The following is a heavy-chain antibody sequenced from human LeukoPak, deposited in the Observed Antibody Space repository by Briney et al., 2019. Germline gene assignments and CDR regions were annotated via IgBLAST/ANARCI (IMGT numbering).Heavy chain of an antibody. J-gene: IGHJ3*02. Sequence: GGSLRLSCEASGFSLTSYDIHWVRQTPGKGLEWVAFLRSDGKTDNYADSVKGRFTLSRDNSENTLYLQLNSLRPEDTAVYYCARDLWASDGTGIYYQGLVDGFEIWGQGTMVTVSS. D-gene: IGHD3-22*01. CDR1: GFSLTSYD. CDR3: ARDLWASDGTGIYYQGLVDGFEI. V-gene: IGHV3-30*02. CDR2: LRSDGKTD.